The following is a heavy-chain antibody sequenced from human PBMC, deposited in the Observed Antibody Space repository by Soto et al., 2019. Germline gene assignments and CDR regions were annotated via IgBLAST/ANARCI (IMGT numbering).Heavy chain of an antibody. D-gene: IGHD1-26*01. CDR3: AREVDEVVGEDY. Sequence: LSLTCTVSGGSISSGGYYWSWIRQHPGKGLEWIGYIYYSGSTYYNPSLKSRVTISVDTSKNQFSLKLSSVTAADTAMYYCAREVDEVVGEDYWGQGTLVTVSS. CDR1: GGSISSGGYY. CDR2: IYYSGST. J-gene: IGHJ4*02. V-gene: IGHV4-31*03.